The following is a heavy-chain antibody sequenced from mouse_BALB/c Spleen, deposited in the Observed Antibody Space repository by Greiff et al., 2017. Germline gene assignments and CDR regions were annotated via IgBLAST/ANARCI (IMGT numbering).Heavy chain of an antibody. Sequence: DVKLVESGGGLVKPGGSLKLSCAASGFTFSSYAMSWVRQTPEKRLEWVASISSGGSTYYPDSVKGRFTISRDNARNILYLQMSSLRSEDTAMYYCANNYYGSSYPYRYFDVWGAGTTVTVSS. CDR2: ISSGGST. D-gene: IGHD1-1*01. CDR3: ANNYYGSSYPYRYFDV. V-gene: IGHV5-6-5*01. J-gene: IGHJ1*01. CDR1: GFTFSSYA.